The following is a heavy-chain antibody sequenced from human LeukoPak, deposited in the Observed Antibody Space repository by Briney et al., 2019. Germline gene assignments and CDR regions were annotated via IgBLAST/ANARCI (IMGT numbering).Heavy chain of an antibody. Sequence: PGGSLRLSCVASGFTFSRYWMHWVRQAPGKGLEWVAVISYDGSNKYYADSVKGRFTISRDNSKNTLYLQMNSLRAEDTAVYYCANLEHIVVEGYYYYYMDVWGKGTTVTVSS. J-gene: IGHJ6*03. D-gene: IGHD2-21*01. V-gene: IGHV3-30*18. CDR2: ISYDGSNK. CDR3: ANLEHIVVEGYYYYYMDV. CDR1: GFTFSRYW.